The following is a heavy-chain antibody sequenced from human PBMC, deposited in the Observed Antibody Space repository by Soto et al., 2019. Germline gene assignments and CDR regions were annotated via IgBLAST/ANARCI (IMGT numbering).Heavy chain of an antibody. CDR2: ISTSSIEI. Sequence: EVQLVESGGGLVMPEEPLRLSCAASGFTFIGYNMKWVRQAPGKGLEWVASISTSSIEIFYSDLVRGRFTIFRDNARNSLYLQMNSLRAEDTAVYYCATIGDHDGFDVWGQGTTVTVSS. D-gene: IGHD4-17*01. CDR1: GFTFIGYN. CDR3: ATIGDHDGFDV. J-gene: IGHJ3*01. V-gene: IGHV3-21*06.